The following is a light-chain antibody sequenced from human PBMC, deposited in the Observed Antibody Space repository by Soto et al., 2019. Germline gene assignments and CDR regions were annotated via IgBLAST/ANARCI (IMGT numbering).Light chain of an antibody. Sequence: VAIRQSPVTLSVSPGARATLSCMASQSVSSNLAWYQQKPGQAPRLLIYDASTRATDIPARFSGSGSGTEFTLTISSLQSEDFAVYYCQQSNNWPGTFGQGTKVDIK. CDR1: QSVSSN. CDR3: QQSNNWPGT. CDR2: DAS. J-gene: IGKJ1*01. V-gene: IGKV3-15*01.